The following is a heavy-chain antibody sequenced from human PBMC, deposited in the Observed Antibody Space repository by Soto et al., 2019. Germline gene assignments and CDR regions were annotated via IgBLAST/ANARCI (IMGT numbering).Heavy chain of an antibody. D-gene: IGHD2-15*01. J-gene: IGHJ4*02. CDR2: IWHDGSEK. CDR3: AKDGYRTYCSDGNCAFFDS. CDR1: GFTFNKYG. V-gene: IGHV3-33*06. Sequence: QVHLVESGGGVVQPGGSLRLSCAASGFTFNKYGIHWVRQAPGKGLEWVAVIWHDGSEKYYADSVKDRFTISRDNSKKMVYLQMNSLRVDDTPTYYCAKDGYRTYCSDGNCAFFDSWGQGALVTVSS.